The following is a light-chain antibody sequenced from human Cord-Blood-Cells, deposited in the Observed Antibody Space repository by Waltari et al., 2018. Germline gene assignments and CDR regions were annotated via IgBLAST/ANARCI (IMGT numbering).Light chain of an antibody. CDR2: AAS. CDR3: QQSYSTQST. J-gene: IGKJ5*01. V-gene: IGKV1-39*01. CDR1: QSISSY. Sequence: DIQMTQSPSSLSASVRDSVTITCRASQSISSYLNWYQQKPGKAPKLLIYAASSLQSGVPARFSGRGSGTDFTLTISSLQPEEFATYYCQQSYSTQSTFGQGTRLEIK.